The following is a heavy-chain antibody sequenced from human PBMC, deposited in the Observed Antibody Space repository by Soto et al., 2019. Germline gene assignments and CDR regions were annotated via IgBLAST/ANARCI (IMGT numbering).Heavy chain of an antibody. Sequence: LSLTCTVSGGSISSGGYYWSWIRQHPGKGLEWIGYIYYSGSTYYNPSLKSRVTISVDTSKNQFSLKLSSVTAADTAVYYCARCPPAANLYYYYYGMDVWGQGTTVTVSS. D-gene: IGHD2-2*01. CDR2: IYYSGST. J-gene: IGHJ6*02. CDR3: ARCPPAANLYYYYYGMDV. V-gene: IGHV4-31*03. CDR1: GGSISSGGYY.